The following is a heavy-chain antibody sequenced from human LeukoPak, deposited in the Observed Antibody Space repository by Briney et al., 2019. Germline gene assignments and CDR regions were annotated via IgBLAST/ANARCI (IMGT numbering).Heavy chain of an antibody. J-gene: IGHJ4*01. CDR3: AREEEGGTFDY. Sequence: ASVKVSCKASGYTFTNYYMHWVRQATGQGLEWMGIIRHSGGTIYAQKFQGRVAMTGDTSTSTVYMELSSLRSEDTALYYCAREEEGGTFDYWGQGTLVTVSS. V-gene: IGHV1-46*01. CDR2: IRHSGGT. D-gene: IGHD3-16*01. CDR1: GYTFTNYY.